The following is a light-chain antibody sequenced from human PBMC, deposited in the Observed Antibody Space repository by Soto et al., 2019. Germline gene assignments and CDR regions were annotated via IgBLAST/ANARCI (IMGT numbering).Light chain of an antibody. CDR1: QSISSW. J-gene: IGKJ1*01. Sequence: DIQMTQSPSTLSASVGDRVTITCRARQSISSWLASYQQKPGKAPKLLIYKASSLDSGVPSRFSGTVSGTGVTLTLSSLQPDDFATYYCDQYNSYWTFGQGTKVEIK. CDR3: DQYNSYWT. CDR2: KAS. V-gene: IGKV1-5*03.